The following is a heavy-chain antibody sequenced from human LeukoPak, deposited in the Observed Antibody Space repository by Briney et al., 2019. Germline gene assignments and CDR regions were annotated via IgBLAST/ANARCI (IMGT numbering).Heavy chain of an antibody. D-gene: IGHD6-13*01. Sequence: PSETLSLTCTVSGGSISNYWWSWIRQPPGKGLEWIGYVFDSRGTNYNPSLKGRVTISVDTSKKQFSLKLSSVTAADTAVYYCARGYSSSWNYFDYWGQGTLVTVSS. J-gene: IGHJ4*02. V-gene: IGHV4-59*01. CDR2: VFDSRGT. CDR1: GGSISNYW. CDR3: ARGYSSSWNYFDY.